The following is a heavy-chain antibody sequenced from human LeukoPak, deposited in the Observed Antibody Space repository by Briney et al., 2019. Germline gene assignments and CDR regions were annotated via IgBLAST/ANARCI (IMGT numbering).Heavy chain of an antibody. J-gene: IGHJ4*02. Sequence: SETLSLTCTVSGGSISSYYWSWIRQPPGKGLEWIGYISYSGSTNYNPSLKSRVTISVDTSKNQFSLKLSSVTAADTAVYYCAREGSSSWYDYWGQGTLVTVSS. V-gene: IGHV4-59*12. D-gene: IGHD6-13*01. CDR3: AREGSSSWYDY. CDR1: GGSISSYY. CDR2: ISYSGST.